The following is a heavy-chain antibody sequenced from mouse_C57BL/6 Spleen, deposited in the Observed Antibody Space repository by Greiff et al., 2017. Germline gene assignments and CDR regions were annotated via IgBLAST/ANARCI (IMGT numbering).Heavy chain of an antibody. Sequence: QVQLQQSGAELVRPGASVTLSCKASGYTFTDYEMHWVKQTPVHGLEWIGAIDPETGGTAYNQKFKGKAILTADKSSSTAYMELRSLTSEDSAVYYCTRPGYYGRAFDYWGQGTTRTVSS. J-gene: IGHJ2*01. CDR1: GYTFTDYE. D-gene: IGHD1-1*01. CDR3: TRPGYYGRAFDY. V-gene: IGHV1-15*01. CDR2: IDPETGGT.